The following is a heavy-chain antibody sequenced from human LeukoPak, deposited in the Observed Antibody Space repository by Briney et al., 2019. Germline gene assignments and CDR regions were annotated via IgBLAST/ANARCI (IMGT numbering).Heavy chain of an antibody. CDR2: ICYSGST. V-gene: IGHV4-39*06. CDR1: GFSISSSNYY. CDR3: ARARIQYDSSGRGYGFDI. D-gene: IGHD3-22*01. J-gene: IGHJ3*02. Sequence: SETLSLTCTVSGFSISSSNYYWGWIRQPPGKGLEWVGNICYSGSTYYNPSLKSRVTISIDTTKNQFPLKLSSVTAADTSEYYYARARIQYDSSGRGYGFDIWGQGTMVTVSS.